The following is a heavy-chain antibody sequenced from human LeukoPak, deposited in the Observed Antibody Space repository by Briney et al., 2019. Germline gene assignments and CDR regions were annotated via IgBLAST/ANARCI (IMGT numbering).Heavy chain of an antibody. CDR2: ISYDGSNK. V-gene: IGHV3-30*18. J-gene: IGHJ5*02. CDR1: GFTFSSYG. Sequence: PGGSLRLSCAASGFTFSSYGMHWVRQAPGKGLEWVAVISYDGSNKYYADSVKGRFTISRDNSKNTLYLQMNSLRAEDTAVYYCAKGDFWSGYLVTHPNNWFDPWGQGTLVTVSS. CDR3: AKGDFWSGYLVTHPNNWFDP. D-gene: IGHD3-3*01.